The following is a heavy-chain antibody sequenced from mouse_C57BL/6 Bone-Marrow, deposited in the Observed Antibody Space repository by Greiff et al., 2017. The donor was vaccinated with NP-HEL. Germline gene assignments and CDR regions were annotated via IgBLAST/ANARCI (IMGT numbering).Heavy chain of an antibody. CDR1: GFTFSDFY. CDR2: SRNKANDYTT. V-gene: IGHV7-1*01. J-gene: IGHJ3*01. CDR3: ARDSYYRFAY. Sequence: EVKLMESGGGLVQSGRSLRLSCATSGFTFSDFYMEWVRQAPGKGLEWIAASRNKANDYTTEYSASVKGRFIVSRDTSQSILYLQMNALRAEDTAIYYCARDSYYRFAYWGQGTLVTVSA. D-gene: IGHD2-10*01.